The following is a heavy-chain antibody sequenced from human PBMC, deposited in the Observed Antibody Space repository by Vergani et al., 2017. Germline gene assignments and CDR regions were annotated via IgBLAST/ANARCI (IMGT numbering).Heavy chain of an antibody. V-gene: IGHV3-9*02. Sequence: EVQLEESGGGLVLPGRSLRLSCVASGFTSAGYAMHWVRQAPGKGREWVSGIRWNSKSIGYTDSVKGRFTISRGKAKNSLYLQMNSLRSEDTALYYCAKDLGTSSGGGWFDPWGQGTLVTVSS. CDR1: GFTSAGYA. CDR3: AKDLGTSSGGGWFDP. J-gene: IGHJ5*02. D-gene: IGHD6-6*01. CDR2: IRWNSKSI.